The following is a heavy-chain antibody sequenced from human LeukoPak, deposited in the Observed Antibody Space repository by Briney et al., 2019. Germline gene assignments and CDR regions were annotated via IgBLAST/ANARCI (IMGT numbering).Heavy chain of an antibody. CDR3: AKDGLYCSGGSCYDY. J-gene: IGHJ4*02. CDR2: IQYDGSTK. CDR1: GFTFSDYG. Sequence: PGGSLRLSCAASGFTFSDYGMHWVRQAPGKGLDWVAFIQYDGSTKSYADSVKGRFTISRDNSKNTLYLQMNSLRAEDTAVYYCAKDGLYCSGGSCYDYWGQGTLVTVSS. V-gene: IGHV3-30*02. D-gene: IGHD2-15*01.